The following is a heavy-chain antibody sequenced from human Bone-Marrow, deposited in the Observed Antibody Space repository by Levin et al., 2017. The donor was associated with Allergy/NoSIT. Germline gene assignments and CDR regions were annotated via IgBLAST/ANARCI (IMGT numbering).Heavy chain of an antibody. D-gene: IGHD6-13*01. CDR2: ISDSSSSI. Sequence: GGSLRLSCAASGFTFSNSSMNWVRQAPGKGLEWVSYISDSSSSIFYADSVKGRFTISRDNAKNSLFLQMNSLTNKDTAVYTCAGDCPNLSYSSTWYYYYGMDVWGQGTTVTVSS. J-gene: IGHJ6*02. V-gene: IGHV3-48*02. CDR3: AGDCPNLSYSSTWYYYYGMDV. CDR1: GFTFSNSS.